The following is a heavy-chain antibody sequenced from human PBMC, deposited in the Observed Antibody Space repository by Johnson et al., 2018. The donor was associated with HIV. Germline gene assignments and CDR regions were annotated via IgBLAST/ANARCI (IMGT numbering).Heavy chain of an antibody. CDR1: GFTFSSSG. CDR2: IKQDGSEK. Sequence: EKLVESGGGVVQPGVSLRLSCAASGFTFSSSGMHWVRQAPDKGLEWVANIKQDGSEKYYVDSVKGRFTISRDNAKNSLYLQMNSLRAEDTAVYYCAREEEWELTLVGVGAFDIWGQGTMVTVSS. J-gene: IGHJ3*02. V-gene: IGHV3-7*03. D-gene: IGHD1-26*01. CDR3: AREEEWELTLVGVGAFDI.